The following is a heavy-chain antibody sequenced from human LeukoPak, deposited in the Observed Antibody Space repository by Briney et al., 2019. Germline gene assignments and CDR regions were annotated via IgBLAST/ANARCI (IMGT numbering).Heavy chain of an antibody. J-gene: IGHJ5*02. CDR1: GFTFSSYA. D-gene: IGHD6-19*01. V-gene: IGHV3-23*01. Sequence: GGSLRLSCAASGFTFSSYAMSWVRQAPGKGLEWVSAISGSGGSTYYADSVKGRFTISRDNSKNTLYLQMNSLRAEDTAVYYCARGPGIAVAGTIYNWFDPWGQGTLVTVSS. CDR2: ISGSGGST. CDR3: ARGPGIAVAGTIYNWFDP.